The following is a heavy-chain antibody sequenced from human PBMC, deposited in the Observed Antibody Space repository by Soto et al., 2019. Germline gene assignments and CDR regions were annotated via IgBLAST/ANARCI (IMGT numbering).Heavy chain of an antibody. Sequence: SETLSLTCTVSGGSISSGDYYWSWIRQPPGKGLEWTGYIYYSGSTYYNPSLKSRVTISVDTSKNQFSLKLSSVTAADTAVYYCARAHYCSSTSCYEVHGWFDPWGQGTLVTVSS. CDR1: GGSISSGDYY. J-gene: IGHJ5*02. V-gene: IGHV4-30-4*01. CDR2: IYYSGST. CDR3: ARAHYCSSTSCYEVHGWFDP. D-gene: IGHD2-2*01.